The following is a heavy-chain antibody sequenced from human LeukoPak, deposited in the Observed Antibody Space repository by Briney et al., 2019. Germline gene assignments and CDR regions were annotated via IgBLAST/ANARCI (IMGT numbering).Heavy chain of an antibody. CDR2: IYTSGST. V-gene: IGHV4-61*09. D-gene: IGHD2-15*01. CDR3: ARGGRYCSGGSCYGLYAFDI. Sequence: SQTLSLTCTVSGGSISSGSYCWSWIRQPAGKGLEWIGHIYTSGSTNYNPSLKSRLTISVDTSKNQFSLRLSSVTAADTAVYYCARGGRYCSGGSCYGLYAFDIWGQGTMVTVSS. CDR1: GGSISSGSYC. J-gene: IGHJ3*02.